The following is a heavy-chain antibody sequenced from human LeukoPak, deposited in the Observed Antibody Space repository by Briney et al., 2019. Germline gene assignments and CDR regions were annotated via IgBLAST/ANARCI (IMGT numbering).Heavy chain of an antibody. CDR3: ARDPYSGNYGSYYYYYMDV. CDR2: IKQDGSEK. D-gene: IGHD3-22*01. CDR1: GFTFSSYW. Sequence: GALRLSCAASGFTFSSYWMSWVRQAPGKGLEWVANIKQDGSEKYYADSVKGRFTISRDNAKNSLYLQINSLGPEDTAVYFCARDPYSGNYGSYYYYYMDVWGKGTTVTVSS. V-gene: IGHV3-7*01. J-gene: IGHJ6*03.